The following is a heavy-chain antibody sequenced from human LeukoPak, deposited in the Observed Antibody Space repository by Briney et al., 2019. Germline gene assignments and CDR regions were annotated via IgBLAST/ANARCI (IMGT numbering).Heavy chain of an antibody. Sequence: GGSLGLSCVASGFIFSNYWMSWVRQVPGKGLEWMGLIYPGYSDAKYSPSFQGQVTLSVDASISTAYLQLTGLRASDTAIYYCVRFALTSSLDHWGQGTLVTVSS. V-gene: IGHV5-51*01. CDR1: GFIFSNYW. CDR2: IYPGYSDA. D-gene: IGHD6-13*01. J-gene: IGHJ5*02. CDR3: VRFALTSSLDH.